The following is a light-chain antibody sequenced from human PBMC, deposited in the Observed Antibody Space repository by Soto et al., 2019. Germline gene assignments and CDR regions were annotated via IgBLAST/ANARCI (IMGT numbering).Light chain of an antibody. CDR3: SSFKGTNSFV. CDR2: EVN. Sequence: QSALTQPPSVSASPGQSVTIPCTATSSDVGAYNRVSWYQQYPGTPPKLMISEVNNRPSGVPDRFSGSKSGNTASLTISGLQAEDEADYYCSSFKGTNSFVFGTGTKVTVL. J-gene: IGLJ1*01. CDR1: SSDVGAYNR. V-gene: IGLV2-18*02.